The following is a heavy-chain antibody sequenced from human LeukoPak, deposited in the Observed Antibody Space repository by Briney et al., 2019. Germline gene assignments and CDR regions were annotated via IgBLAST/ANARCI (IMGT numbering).Heavy chain of an antibody. J-gene: IGHJ5*02. D-gene: IGHD6-19*01. CDR3: AKANSGSWKSGWFDP. Sequence: GGSLRLSCAASGFTFSTYAMSWVRQAPGKGLEWVSGIGGSGGGTYYADSVKGRLIISRDTFKNTLYLQMNNLRAEDTAIYYCAKANSGSWKSGWFDPWGQGTLVIVSS. CDR1: GFTFSTYA. V-gene: IGHV3-23*01. CDR2: IGGSGGGT.